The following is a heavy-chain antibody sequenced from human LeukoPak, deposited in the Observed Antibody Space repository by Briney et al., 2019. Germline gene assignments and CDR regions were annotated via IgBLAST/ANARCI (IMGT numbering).Heavy chain of an antibody. CDR3: ARTYYYGSGSPY. Sequence: SETLSLTCTVSGGSINSGDYYWTWIRQPPGKGLELIGYIYYSGSTYYNPSLKSRVTISLDTSRNQFSLKLSSVTAADTAVYYCARTYYYGSGSPYWGQGTLVTVSS. CDR2: IYYSGST. J-gene: IGHJ4*02. V-gene: IGHV4-30-4*01. CDR1: GGSINSGDYY. D-gene: IGHD3-10*01.